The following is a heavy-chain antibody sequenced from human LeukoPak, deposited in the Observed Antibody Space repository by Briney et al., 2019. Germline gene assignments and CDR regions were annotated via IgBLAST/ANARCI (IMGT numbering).Heavy chain of an antibody. Sequence: PSETLSLTCTVSGGSISSGGYYWSWIRQHPGEGLEWIGYIYYSGSTYYNPSLKSRVTISVDTSKNQFSLKLSSVTAADTAVYYCARGQSGIAVAGVFDYWGQGTLVTVSS. J-gene: IGHJ4*02. CDR3: ARGQSGIAVAGVFDY. V-gene: IGHV4-31*03. CDR2: IYYSGST. CDR1: GGSISSGGYY. D-gene: IGHD6-19*01.